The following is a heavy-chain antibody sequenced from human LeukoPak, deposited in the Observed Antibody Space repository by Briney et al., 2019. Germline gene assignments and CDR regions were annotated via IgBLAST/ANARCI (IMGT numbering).Heavy chain of an antibody. CDR3: ARSGTNYYYYYMDV. CDR2: VSGSGDST. CDR1: GFTFSTNA. D-gene: IGHD1-26*01. V-gene: IGHV3-23*01. J-gene: IGHJ6*03. Sequence: GGSLRLSCAASGFTFSTNAMSWVRRAPGKGLELVSAVSGSGDSTYYADSVKGRFTISRANSKNTLYLQMNSLRAEDTAVYYCARSGTNYYYYYMDVWGKGTTVTVSS.